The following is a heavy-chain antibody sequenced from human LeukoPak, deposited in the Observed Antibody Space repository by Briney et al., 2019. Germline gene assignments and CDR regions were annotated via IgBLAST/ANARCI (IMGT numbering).Heavy chain of an antibody. D-gene: IGHD6-19*01. CDR2: ISRNGGDT. Sequence: GGSLRLSRAASGFILSSYSMHWVRQAPGKGLQFVSAISRNGGDTYYANSVKGRFTISRDISKNTLYLQMGSLRPEDMAVYYCARVDSGSACASWGQGILVTVSS. CDR1: GFILSSYS. J-gene: IGHJ1*01. CDR3: ARVDSGSACAS. V-gene: IGHV3-64*01.